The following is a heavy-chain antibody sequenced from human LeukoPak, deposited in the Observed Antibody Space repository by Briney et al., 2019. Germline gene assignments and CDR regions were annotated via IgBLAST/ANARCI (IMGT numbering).Heavy chain of an antibody. CDR1: GGSFSGYY. Sequence: SETLSLTCAVYGGSFSGYYWSWIRQPPGKGLEWIGEINHSGSTNYNPSLKSRVTISVDTSKNQFSLNLSSVTAADTAVYYCARDLGDLSFDIWGQGTMVTVSS. CDR2: INHSGST. V-gene: IGHV4-34*01. D-gene: IGHD3-10*01. J-gene: IGHJ3*02. CDR3: ARDLGDLSFDI.